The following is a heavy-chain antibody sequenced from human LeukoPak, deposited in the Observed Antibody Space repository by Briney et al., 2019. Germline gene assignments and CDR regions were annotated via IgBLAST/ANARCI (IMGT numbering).Heavy chain of an antibody. CDR2: ISSSGSTI. J-gene: IGHJ6*02. D-gene: IGHD2-2*01. CDR1: GFTFSSYE. CDR3: ARELTRPPNCSSTSCYFRLFALSYYYYYYGMDV. Sequence: GGSLRLSCAASGFTFSSYEMNWVRQAPGKGLEWVSYISSSGSTIYYADSVKGRFTISRDNAKNSLYLQMNSLRAEDTAVYYCARELTRPPNCSSTSCYFRLFALSYYYYYYGMDVWGQGTTVTVSS. V-gene: IGHV3-48*03.